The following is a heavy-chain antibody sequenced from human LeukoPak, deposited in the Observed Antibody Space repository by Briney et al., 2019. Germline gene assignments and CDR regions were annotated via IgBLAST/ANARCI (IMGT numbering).Heavy chain of an antibody. CDR1: RYTFTGYY. J-gene: IGHJ3*02. D-gene: IGHD5-24*01. V-gene: IGHV1-2*06. CDR3: ARVGDGLNDAFDI. Sequence: GASVKVPCKASRYTFTGYYINWVRQAPGQEVEWMGRINPNSGGPNYAQKVQGRVTTTRDTYISTAHMELSRLRADDRAVYYCARVGDGLNDAFDIWGQGTMVTVSS. CDR2: INPNSGGP.